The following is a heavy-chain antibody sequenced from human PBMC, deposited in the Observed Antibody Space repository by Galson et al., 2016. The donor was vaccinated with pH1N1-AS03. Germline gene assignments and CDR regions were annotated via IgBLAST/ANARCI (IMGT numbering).Heavy chain of an antibody. D-gene: IGHD3-10*01. Sequence: SLRLSCAASGFVFSSSAIHWVRQSPGKGLEWVAFIRYDETIKNYADSVKGRFTISRDNPKNTVYQEMNSLRPEDTAVYYCVKGGGYSHGFMEYYFDSWGQGTLVTVSS. CDR3: VKGGGYSHGFMEYYFDS. CDR1: GFVFSSSA. CDR2: IRYDETIK. J-gene: IGHJ4*02. V-gene: IGHV3-30*02.